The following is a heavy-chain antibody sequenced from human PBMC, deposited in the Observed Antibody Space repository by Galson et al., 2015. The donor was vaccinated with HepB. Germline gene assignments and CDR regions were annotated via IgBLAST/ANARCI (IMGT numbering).Heavy chain of an antibody. V-gene: IGHV3-23*01. CDR2: ISGSGGST. CDR3: AKEDGNYHDRSGYYSPIDY. D-gene: IGHD3-22*01. Sequence: SLRLSCAASGFTFSSYGMSWVRQAPGKGLEWVSAISGSGGSTYYADSVKGRFTISRDNSKNTLYLQMNSLRAEDTAVYFCAKEDGNYHDRSGYYSPIDYWGQGTLVTVSS. CDR1: GFTFSSYG. J-gene: IGHJ4*02.